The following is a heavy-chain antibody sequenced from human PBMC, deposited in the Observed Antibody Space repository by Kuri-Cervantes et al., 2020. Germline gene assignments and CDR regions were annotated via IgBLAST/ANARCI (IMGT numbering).Heavy chain of an antibody. Sequence: GGSLRLSCAASGFTFSYYYMSGVRQAPGKGLEWVAVIWYDGSNKYYADSVKGRFTISRDNSKNTLYLQMNSLRFEDTAVYYCASGYRWDLQLYGLPSWGQGTLVTVSS. CDR3: ASGYRWDLQLYGLPS. CDR1: GFTFSYYY. CDR2: IWYDGSNK. D-gene: IGHD5-24*01. J-gene: IGHJ5*02. V-gene: IGHV3-33*08.